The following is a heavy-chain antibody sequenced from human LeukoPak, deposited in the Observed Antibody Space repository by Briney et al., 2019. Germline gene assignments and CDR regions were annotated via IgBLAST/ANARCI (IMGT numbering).Heavy chain of an antibody. CDR3: TRRQQRPLYYFDY. CDR1: GFTFGDYA. D-gene: IGHD6-25*01. V-gene: IGHV3-49*03. J-gene: IGHJ4*02. CDR2: ISTKTYGGTA. Sequence: PGGSLRLSCIASGFTFGDYAMTWFRQAPGKGLEWVGFISTKTYGGTAEYAASVKGRFSISRDDSKSIAYLQMSSLKTEDTAVYYCTRRQQRPLYYFDYWGQGALVTVSS.